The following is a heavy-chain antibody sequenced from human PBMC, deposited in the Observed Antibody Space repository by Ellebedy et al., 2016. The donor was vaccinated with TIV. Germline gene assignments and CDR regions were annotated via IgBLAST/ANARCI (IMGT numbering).Heavy chain of an antibody. CDR3: ARGSILLWFGELLYRGYFDY. V-gene: IGHV4-34*01. D-gene: IGHD3-10*01. CDR2: INHSGST. Sequence: GSLRLXCAVYGGSFSGYYWSWIRQPPGKGLEWIGEINHSGSTNYNPSLKSRVTISVDTSKNQFSLKLSSVTAADTAVYYCARGSILLWFGELLYRGYFDYWGQGTLVTVSS. J-gene: IGHJ4*02. CDR1: GGSFSGYY.